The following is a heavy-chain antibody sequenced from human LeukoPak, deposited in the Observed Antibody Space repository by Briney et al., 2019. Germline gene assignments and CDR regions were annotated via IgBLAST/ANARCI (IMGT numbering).Heavy chain of an antibody. J-gene: IGHJ4*02. D-gene: IGHD3-22*01. CDR2: INHSGST. V-gene: IGHV4-34*01. Sequence: SETLSLTCAVYGGSFSGYYWNWIRQPPGKGLEWIGEINHSGSTNYNPSLKSRVTISVDTSKNQFSLKLSSVTAADTAVYYCARGYKVSYYYDSSGYQKKPLDYWGQGTLVTVSS. CDR3: ARGYKVSYYYDSSGYQKKPLDY. CDR1: GGSFSGYY.